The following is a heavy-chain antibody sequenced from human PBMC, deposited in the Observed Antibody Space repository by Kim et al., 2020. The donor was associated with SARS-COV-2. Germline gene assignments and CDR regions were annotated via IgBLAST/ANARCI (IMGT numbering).Heavy chain of an antibody. CDR1: GFTFSSYA. CDR2: ISSNGGST. D-gene: IGHD3-16*01. CDR3: VTGEPKRGGFDAYEFDY. V-gene: IGHV3-64D*09. Sequence: GGSLRLSCSASGFTFSSYAMHWVRQAPGKGLEYVSAISSNGGSTYYADSVKGRFTISRDNSKNTLYLQMSSLRAEDTAVYYCVTGEPKRGGFDAYEFDYWGQGTLVTVSS. J-gene: IGHJ4*02.